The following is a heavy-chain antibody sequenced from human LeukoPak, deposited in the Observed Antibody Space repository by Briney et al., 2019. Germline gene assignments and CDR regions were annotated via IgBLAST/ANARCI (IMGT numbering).Heavy chain of an antibody. CDR1: GGTFSSYA. J-gene: IGHJ4*02. Sequence: GASVKVSCKASGGTFSSYAISWVRQAPGQGLEWMGWISAYNGNTNYAQKLQGRVTMTTDTSTSTAYVELRSLRSDDTAVYYCARVGDTYYDILTGYYINDYWGQGTLVTVSS. V-gene: IGHV1-18*01. D-gene: IGHD3-9*01. CDR3: ARVGDTYYDILTGYYINDY. CDR2: ISAYNGNT.